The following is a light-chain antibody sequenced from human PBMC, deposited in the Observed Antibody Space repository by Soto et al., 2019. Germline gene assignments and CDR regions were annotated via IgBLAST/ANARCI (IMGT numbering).Light chain of an antibody. J-gene: IGKJ1*01. CDR1: QSVSSN. CDR3: QQRSNWPRT. Sequence: ETVLTQSPGTLSLSPGEIATLSFSASQSVSSNLAWYQQKPGQAPRLLIYDASNRATGIPARFSGSGSGTDFTLTISSLEPEDFAVYYCQQRSNWPRTFGQGTKVDIK. CDR2: DAS. V-gene: IGKV3-11*01.